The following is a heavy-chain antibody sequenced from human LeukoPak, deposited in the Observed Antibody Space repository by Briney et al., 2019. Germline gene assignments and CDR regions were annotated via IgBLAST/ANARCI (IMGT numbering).Heavy chain of an antibody. D-gene: IGHD2-15*01. V-gene: IGHV4-61*01. CDR3: ARSVEGYCSGASCYYYYYYMDV. CDR1: GYSISSSYY. CDR2: IYYSGST. Sequence: SETLSLTCNVSGYSISSSYYWSWIRQPPGKGLEWIGYIYYSGSTNYNPSLKSRVTISVDTSKNQFSLKLSSVTAADTAVYYCARSVEGYCSGASCYYYYYYMDVWGKGTTVTVSS. J-gene: IGHJ6*03.